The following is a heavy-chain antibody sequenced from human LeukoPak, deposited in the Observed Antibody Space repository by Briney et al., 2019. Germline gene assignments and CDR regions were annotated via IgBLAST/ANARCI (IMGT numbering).Heavy chain of an antibody. Sequence: SETLSLTCTVSGGSISSYYWSWIRQPAGKGKEWIGRISTSGSTNYNPSLKSRVTMSVDTSKNQFSLKLSSVAAADTAVYYCARVKDDYVWGSYRYSEWFNPWGQGTLVTVSS. CDR3: ARVKDDYVWGSYRYSEWFNP. CDR2: ISTSGST. D-gene: IGHD3-16*02. CDR1: GGSISSYY. V-gene: IGHV4-4*07. J-gene: IGHJ5*02.